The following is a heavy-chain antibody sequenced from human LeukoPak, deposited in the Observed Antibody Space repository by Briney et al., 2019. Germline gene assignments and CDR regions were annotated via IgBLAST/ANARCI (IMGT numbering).Heavy chain of an antibody. V-gene: IGHV3-7*01. J-gene: IGHJ4*02. CDR1: GFSFSSYL. CDR3: ARDSPGVVTFDY. Sequence: GGSLRLSCAASGFSFSSYLMSWVRQAPGKGLEWMANIKLDGSETNYVDSVKGRFTISRDNAKSSLYLQMNSLRVEDTAVYYCARDSPGVVTFDYWGQGTLVTVSS. CDR2: IKLDGSET. D-gene: IGHD3-3*01.